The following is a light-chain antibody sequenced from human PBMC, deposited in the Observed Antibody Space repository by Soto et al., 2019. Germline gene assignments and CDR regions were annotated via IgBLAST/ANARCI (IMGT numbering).Light chain of an antibody. CDR1: SSDVGSHNL. Sequence: QSVLTQPASVSGSPGQSMTISCTGTSSDVGSHNLVSWYQQHPGQAPKLMIYEVSKRPLGVSTRFSASKSGNTASLTISGLQAEDEAEYYCCSYGGSKAVFGGGTQLTVL. J-gene: IGLJ7*01. V-gene: IGLV2-23*02. CDR3: CSYGGSKAV. CDR2: EVS.